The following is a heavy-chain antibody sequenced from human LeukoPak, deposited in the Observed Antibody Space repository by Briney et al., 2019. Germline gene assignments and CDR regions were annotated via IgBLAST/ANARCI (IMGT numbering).Heavy chain of an antibody. CDR3: ARGAWRGYDFWSGQIDY. CDR1: GFTFGSYS. Sequence: GGSLRLSCAASGFTFGSYSMNWVRQAPGKGLEWVSYISSSSSTIYYADSVKGRFTISRDNAKNSLYLQMNSLRAEDTAVYYCARGAWRGYDFWSGQIDYWGQGTLLTVSS. V-gene: IGHV3-48*01. CDR2: ISSSSSTI. D-gene: IGHD3-3*01. J-gene: IGHJ4*02.